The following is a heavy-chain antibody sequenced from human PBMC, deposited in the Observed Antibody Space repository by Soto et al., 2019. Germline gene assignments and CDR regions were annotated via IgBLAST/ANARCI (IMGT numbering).Heavy chain of an antibody. CDR1: GGTFSSYT. CDR2: IIPILGIA. CDR3: AGGLDIVVVPAASTPYYYYMDV. D-gene: IGHD2-2*03. J-gene: IGHJ6*03. Sequence: QVQLVQSGAEVKKPGSSVKVSCKASGGTFSSYTISWVRQAPGQGLEWMGRIIPILGIANYAQKFQGRVTITADKSTSTAYMELSSLRSEDTAVYYCAGGLDIVVVPAASTPYYYYMDVWGKGTTVTVSS. V-gene: IGHV1-69*02.